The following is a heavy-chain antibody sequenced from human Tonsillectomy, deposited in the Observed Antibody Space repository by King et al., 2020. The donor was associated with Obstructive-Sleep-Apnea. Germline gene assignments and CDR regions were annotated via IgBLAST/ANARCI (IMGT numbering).Heavy chain of an antibody. Sequence: QLVQSGAEVKKPGASVKVPCKASGYTFTGDYIHWVRQAPGQGLEWMGWISPNSGATKYAQKFQDRGTMTRDTSISTAYMDLRRLRSDDTATYYCARDMSAYDSTSPAYWGQGTLVTVSS. V-gene: IGHV1-2*02. CDR3: ARDMSAYDSTSPAY. J-gene: IGHJ4*02. CDR2: ISPNSGAT. CDR1: GYTFTGDY. D-gene: IGHD3-10*01.